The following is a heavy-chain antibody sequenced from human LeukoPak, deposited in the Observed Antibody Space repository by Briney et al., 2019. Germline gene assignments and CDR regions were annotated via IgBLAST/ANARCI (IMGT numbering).Heavy chain of an antibody. D-gene: IGHD5-18*01. J-gene: IGHJ4*02. V-gene: IGHV1-18*04. Sequence: ASVKVSCKASGYTFTSYGISWVRQARGQGLEWMGWISAYNGNTNYAQKLQGRVTMTTDTSTSTAYMELRSLRSDDTAVYYCARVEHTAMVRAHFDYWGQGTLVTVSS. CDR3: ARVEHTAMVRAHFDY. CDR2: ISAYNGNT. CDR1: GYTFTSYG.